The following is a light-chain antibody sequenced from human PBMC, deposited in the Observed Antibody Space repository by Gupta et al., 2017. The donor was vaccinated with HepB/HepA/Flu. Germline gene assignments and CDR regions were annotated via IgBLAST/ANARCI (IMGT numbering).Light chain of an antibody. J-gene: IGLJ1*01. CDR2: GVT. CDR3: ASRTSGSTLHV. Sequence: QSALTQPASVSGSPGQSITISCTGTISDVGGFDYVSWYQQHPGKVPQLMIYGVTNRPSGFSNRFSGSKSGSTASLTISGLQAEDEADYYCASRTSGSTLHVFGTGTKVTVL. V-gene: IGLV2-14*03. CDR1: ISDVGGFDY.